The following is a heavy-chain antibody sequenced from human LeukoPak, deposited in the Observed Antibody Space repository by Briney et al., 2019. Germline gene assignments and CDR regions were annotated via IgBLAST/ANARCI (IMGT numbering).Heavy chain of an antibody. V-gene: IGHV1-46*01. J-gene: IGHJ4*02. CDR2: INPSGGST. Sequence: ASVKVSCKASGYTFTSYYMHWVRQAPGQGLEWMGIINPSGGSTSYAQKFQGRVTMTRDTSTSTVYMELSSLRSEDTAVYYCAREGNYYDTSSYFFDWWGQGTLVTVSS. D-gene: IGHD3-22*01. CDR1: GYTFTSYY. CDR3: AREGNYYDTSSYFFDW.